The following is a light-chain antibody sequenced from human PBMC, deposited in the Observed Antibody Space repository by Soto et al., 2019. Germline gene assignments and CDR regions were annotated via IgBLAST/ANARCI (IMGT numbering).Light chain of an antibody. CDR2: EAS. CDR1: QDISNH. Sequence: DIQMTQSPSSLSASAGDRVTITCQASQDISNHLNWYQQKAGKAPKLLINEASNLETGVPSRFSGSGSGTDFTLTISSLQPEDIATYYCQQYVNALTFGVGNKVEIK. CDR3: QQYVNALT. V-gene: IGKV1-33*01. J-gene: IGKJ4*01.